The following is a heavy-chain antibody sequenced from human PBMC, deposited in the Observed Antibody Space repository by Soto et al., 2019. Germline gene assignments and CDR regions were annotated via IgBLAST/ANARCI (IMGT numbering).Heavy chain of an antibody. Sequence: SETLSLTCAVYGGSFSGYYWSWIRQPPGKGLEWIGEINHSGSTNYNPSLKSRVTISVDTSKNQFSLKLSSVTAADTAVYYCARGLVAVAGYLDYWGQGTLVTVSS. CDR2: INHSGST. CDR1: GGSFSGYY. CDR3: ARGLVAVAGYLDY. D-gene: IGHD6-19*01. V-gene: IGHV4-34*01. J-gene: IGHJ4*02.